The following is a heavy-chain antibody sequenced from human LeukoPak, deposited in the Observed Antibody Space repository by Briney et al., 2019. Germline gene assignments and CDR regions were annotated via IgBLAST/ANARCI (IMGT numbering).Heavy chain of an antibody. CDR2: ISGSGTTI. D-gene: IGHD4-17*01. J-gene: IGHJ4*02. CDR3: GRPGGTVPTSDF. Sequence: GGSLRLSCAVSGFTFSDYYMSWVRQAPGKGLEWVSYISGSGTTIYYADSVKGRFTISRDNAKKSLYLQMNSLRAEDTAVYYCGRPGGTVPTSDFWGQGALVTVSS. V-gene: IGHV3-11*01. CDR1: GFTFSDYY.